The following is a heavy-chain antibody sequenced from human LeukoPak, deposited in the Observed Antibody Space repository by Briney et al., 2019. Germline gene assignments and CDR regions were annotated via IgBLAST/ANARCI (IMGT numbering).Heavy chain of an antibody. Sequence: GGSLRLSCAASGFTFSDHYMDWVRQAPGKGLEWVSSISSSSSYIYYADSVKGRFTISRDNAKNSLYLQMNSLRAEDTAVYYCARDSANWNYFDYWGQGTLVTVSS. CDR2: ISSSSSYI. CDR3: ARDSANWNYFDY. V-gene: IGHV3-21*01. CDR1: GFTFSDHY. D-gene: IGHD1-1*01. J-gene: IGHJ4*02.